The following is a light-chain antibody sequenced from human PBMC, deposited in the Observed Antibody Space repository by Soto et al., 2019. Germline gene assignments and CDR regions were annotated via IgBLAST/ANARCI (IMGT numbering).Light chain of an antibody. CDR3: SSYALSNFWL. CDR2: EVD. J-gene: IGLJ3*02. V-gene: IGLV2-8*01. CDR1: SSDVGAYKY. Sequence: QSALTQPPSASGSPGQSVTISCTGTSSDVGAYKYVSWYQQHPGKAPKLVIYEVDKRPSGVPDRFSGSKSGNTASLTVSGLQAEDEADYYCSSYALSNFWLFGGGTKLTVL.